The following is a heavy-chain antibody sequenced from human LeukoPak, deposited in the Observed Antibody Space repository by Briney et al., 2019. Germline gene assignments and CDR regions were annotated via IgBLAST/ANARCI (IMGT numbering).Heavy chain of an antibody. CDR2: ISYDGSNK. D-gene: IGHD1-26*01. CDR1: GFTFSGYG. J-gene: IGHJ4*02. CDR3: AKNRLRGSYYFDD. Sequence: GRSLRLSCAASGFTFSGYGMHWVRQAPGKGLEWMTFISYDGSNKYYADSVKGRFTISRDKSKNSLYLQMDSLRTEDTAVYYCAKNRLRGSYYFDDWGQGTLVTVPS. V-gene: IGHV3-30*18.